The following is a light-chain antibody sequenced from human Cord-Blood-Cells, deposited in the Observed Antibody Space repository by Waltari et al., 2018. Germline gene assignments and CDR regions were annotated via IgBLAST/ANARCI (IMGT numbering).Light chain of an antibody. J-gene: IGKJ4*01. CDR2: GAS. Sequence: EIVLTQSPGTLSLSPGERATLSCRASQSVSSSYLAWYQQNPGPAPRLLIYGASSRATGIPDRFSGSGSGTDFTLTISRLEPEDFAVYYCQQYGSSPFGGGTKVEIK. CDR3: QQYGSSP. V-gene: IGKV3-20*01. CDR1: QSVSSSY.